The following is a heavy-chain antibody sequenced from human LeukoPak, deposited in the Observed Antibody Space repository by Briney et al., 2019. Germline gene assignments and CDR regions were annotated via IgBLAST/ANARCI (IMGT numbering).Heavy chain of an antibody. D-gene: IGHD5-24*01. CDR1: GFTFCDPR. CDR3: AKDRGWLQFDY. Sequence: RGSLRHSCAHPGFTFCDPRMDRGRQAPGKGLEGVAEIKTDGSEKYHVDSVKGRFTISRDNVKNDLYLKMSNLRVEDTGIYYSAKDRGWLQFDYWGQGILVTVSS. CDR2: IKTDGSEK. J-gene: IGHJ4*02. V-gene: IGHV3-7*04.